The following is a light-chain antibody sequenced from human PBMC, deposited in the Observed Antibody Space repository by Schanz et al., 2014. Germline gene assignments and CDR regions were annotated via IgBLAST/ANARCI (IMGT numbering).Light chain of an antibody. Sequence: QSALTQPASVSAYPGQSITISCTGTATDIGGTYLVSWYQQNPGEAPKLLILGDNHRPSGVSNRFSGSKSANTASLTISGLQAEDEADYYCSSYTSSSTLHVVFGGGTKLTVL. CDR2: GDN. V-gene: IGLV2-14*02. J-gene: IGLJ2*01. CDR1: ATDIGGTYL. CDR3: SSYTSSSTLHVV.